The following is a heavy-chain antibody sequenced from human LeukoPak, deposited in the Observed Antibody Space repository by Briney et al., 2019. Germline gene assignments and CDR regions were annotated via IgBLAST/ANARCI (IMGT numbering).Heavy chain of an antibody. J-gene: IGHJ6*02. CDR2: ISYEGSNK. CDR1: GFPFSRYG. CDR3: AKDSSSWEPGFYYYYGMDV. V-gene: IGHV3-30*18. D-gene: IGHD6-13*01. Sequence: GGSLRLSCAASGFPFSRYGMHWVRQAPGKGLEWVAVISYEGSNKYYADSVKGRFTISRDNSKNTLYLQMNSLRAEDTAVYYCAKDSSSWEPGFYYYYGMDVWGQGTTVTVSS.